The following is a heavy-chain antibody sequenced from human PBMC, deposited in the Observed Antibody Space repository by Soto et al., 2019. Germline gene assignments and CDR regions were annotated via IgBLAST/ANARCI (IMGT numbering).Heavy chain of an antibody. Sequence: PSETLSLTCTVSGGSFSGSTYYWGWVRQPPGKGLEWIGCLYYGGTTYYNPSLKSRVTLSIDTSKNQFSLKLSSVTAADTAVYYCTSLVGDYYDSSGPSGYWGQGTLVTVSS. D-gene: IGHD3-22*01. V-gene: IGHV4-39*01. CDR1: GGSFSGSTYY. CDR3: TSLVGDYYDSSGPSGY. CDR2: LYYGGTT. J-gene: IGHJ4*02.